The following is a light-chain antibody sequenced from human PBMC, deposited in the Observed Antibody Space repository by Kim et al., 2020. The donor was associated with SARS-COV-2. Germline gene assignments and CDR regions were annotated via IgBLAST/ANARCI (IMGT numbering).Light chain of an antibody. CDR2: YDD. CDR1: NIGSTS. Sequence: SYELTQPPSVSVAPGKTATLSCGGDNIGSTSVHWYQQRPGQAPVVVIYYDDDRPSGIPERFSGSTSVNTATLTISRVEAGDEADYYCQVWDGDNDHWVLGGGTQLTVL. J-gene: IGLJ3*02. V-gene: IGLV3-21*04. CDR3: QVWDGDNDHWV.